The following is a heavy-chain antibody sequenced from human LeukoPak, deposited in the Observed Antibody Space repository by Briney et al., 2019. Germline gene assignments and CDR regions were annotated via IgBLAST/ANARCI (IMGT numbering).Heavy chain of an antibody. J-gene: IGHJ4*02. V-gene: IGHV4-34*01. Sequence: GSLRLSCAASGFTVSSNYMSWVRQAPGKGLEWIGEINHSGGTNYNPSLKSRVTISVDTSKNQFSLKLSSVTAADTAVYYCARGPTYYYGSGSPFDYWGQGTLVTVSS. CDR1: GFTVSSNY. D-gene: IGHD3-10*01. CDR3: ARGPTYYYGSGSPFDY. CDR2: INHSGGT.